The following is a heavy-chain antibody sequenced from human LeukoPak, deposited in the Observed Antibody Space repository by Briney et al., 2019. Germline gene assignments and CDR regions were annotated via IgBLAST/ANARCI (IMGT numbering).Heavy chain of an antibody. CDR3: AKGTHALDY. J-gene: IGHJ4*02. D-gene: IGHD1-14*01. CDR1: GFTFSSYG. V-gene: IGHV3-30*18. CDR2: ISYDGSNK. Sequence: GRSLRLSCAASGFTFSSYGMHWVRQAPGKGLEWVAVISYDGSNKYYADSVKGRFTISRDNSKNTLYLQMNSLRAEDTAVYYRAKGTHALDYWGQGTLVTVSS.